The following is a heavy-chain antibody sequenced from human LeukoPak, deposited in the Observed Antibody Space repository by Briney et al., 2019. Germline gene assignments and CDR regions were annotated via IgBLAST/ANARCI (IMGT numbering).Heavy chain of an antibody. CDR1: GYTFTGYY. Sequence: GASVKVSCKTSGYTFTGYYIHWVRQAPGQGLEWMGWINPNSAATNYAQKFQGRVTMTRDTSISTVFMELSNLRSDDTSVYYCARDGRVRAVTDWGKGTTVTVSS. CDR2: INPNSAAT. V-gene: IGHV1-2*02. D-gene: IGHD6-19*01. CDR3: ARDGRVRAVTD. J-gene: IGHJ6*04.